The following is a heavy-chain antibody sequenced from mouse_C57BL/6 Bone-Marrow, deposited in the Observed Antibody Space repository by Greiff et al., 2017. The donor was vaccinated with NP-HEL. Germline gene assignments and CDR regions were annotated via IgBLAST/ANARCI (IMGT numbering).Heavy chain of an antibody. CDR1: GYSITSGYY. Sequence: EVQLQQSGPGLVKPSQSLSLTCSVTGYSITSGYYWNWIRQFPGNKLEWMGYISYDGSNNYNPSLKNRISITRDTSKNQFFLKLNSVTTEDTATYYCAIYGNYAFDYWGQGTTLTVSS. J-gene: IGHJ2*01. D-gene: IGHD2-1*01. CDR2: ISYDGSN. CDR3: AIYGNYAFDY. V-gene: IGHV3-6*01.